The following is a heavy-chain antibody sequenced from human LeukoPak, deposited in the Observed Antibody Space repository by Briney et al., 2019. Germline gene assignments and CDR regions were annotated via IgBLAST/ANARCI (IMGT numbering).Heavy chain of an antibody. Sequence: SQTXSXXCAXSGXXISSGGFXWNWIRQSPGKGLXWIGYSYHGGSTFYNPSLKSRVTISVDRSRNQFSLKLTSATAADTAMYYCARGAYGDYVYGDYFDYWGQGALVTVSS. V-gene: IGHV4-30-2*06. D-gene: IGHD4-17*01. J-gene: IGHJ4*02. CDR3: ARGAYGDYVYGDYFDY. CDR1: GXXISSGGFX. CDR2: SYHGGST.